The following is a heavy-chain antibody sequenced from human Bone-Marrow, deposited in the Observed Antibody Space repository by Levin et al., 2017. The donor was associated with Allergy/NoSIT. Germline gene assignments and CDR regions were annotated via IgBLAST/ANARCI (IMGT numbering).Heavy chain of an antibody. CDR2: IRSKANGGTP. V-gene: IGHV3-49*04. CDR1: GFSFDDYV. Sequence: GESLKISCTASGFSFDDYVMSWVRQAPGKGLEWVGFIRSKANGGTPEYSASVKFRFTISSAHSKSIVYLQMNSLKTEGTAVYYCTGVMWILRSVEWSISYAMDVWGQGATVTVSS. CDR3: TGVMWILRSVEWSISYAMDV. J-gene: IGHJ6*02. D-gene: IGHD3-3*01.